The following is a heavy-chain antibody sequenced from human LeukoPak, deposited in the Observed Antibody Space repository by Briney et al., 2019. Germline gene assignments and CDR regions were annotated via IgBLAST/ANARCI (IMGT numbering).Heavy chain of an antibody. J-gene: IGHJ4*02. CDR1: GFTFSSYS. V-gene: IGHV3-21*04. Sequence: TGGSLRLSCAASGFTFSSYSMNWVRQAPGKGLEWVSSISSSSSYIYYADSVKGRFTISRDNAKNSLYLQMNSLRAEDTAVYYCAKDRPQRWPSHNWGQGTLVTVSS. CDR2: ISSSSSYI. CDR3: AKDRPQRWPSHN. D-gene: IGHD6-25*01.